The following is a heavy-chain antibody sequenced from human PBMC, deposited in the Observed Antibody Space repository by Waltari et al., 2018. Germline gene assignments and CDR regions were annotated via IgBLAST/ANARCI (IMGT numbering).Heavy chain of an antibody. CDR1: GFTFSSYA. CDR3: AKDGTTLLRPPHD. V-gene: IGHV3-23*03. CDR2: IYSGGST. D-gene: IGHD1-1*01. Sequence: EVQLLESGGGLVQPGGSLGLSCAASGFTFSSYAMSWVRQAPGRGLEWVSVIYSGGSTYYADSVKGRFTISRDNSKNTLYLQMNSLRAEDTAVYYCAKDGTTLLRPPHDWGQGTLVTVSS. J-gene: IGHJ4*02.